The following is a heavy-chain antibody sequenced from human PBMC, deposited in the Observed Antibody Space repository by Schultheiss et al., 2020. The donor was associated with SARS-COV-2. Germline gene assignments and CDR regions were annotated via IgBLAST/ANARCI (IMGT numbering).Heavy chain of an antibody. V-gene: IGHV3-7*01. CDR1: GFTFSSYS. CDR2: IKQDGSEQ. Sequence: GVLKISCAASGFTFSSYSMNWVRQAPGKGLEWVANIKQDGSEQYYVDSVKGRFTISRDNAENSLYLQMNSLRVEDTAVYYCAKDHRRYCSSTSCYTGPDYWGQGTLVTVSS. D-gene: IGHD2-2*02. J-gene: IGHJ4*02. CDR3: AKDHRRYCSSTSCYTGPDY.